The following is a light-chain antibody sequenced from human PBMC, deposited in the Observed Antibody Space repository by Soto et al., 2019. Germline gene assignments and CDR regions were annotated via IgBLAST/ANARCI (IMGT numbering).Light chain of an antibody. J-gene: IGKJ4*01. Sequence: DIVLTQSPDSLAVSLGERATINCKSSQNLLSTANNKNFLAWYRQKPGQPPMRLIYWASTRDSGVPDRFSGSGSGTEFTLTISSLQAEDVALYYCQQYYSDPTFGGGTMVEI. V-gene: IGKV4-1*01. CDR1: QNLLSTANNKNF. CDR2: WAS. CDR3: QQYYSDPT.